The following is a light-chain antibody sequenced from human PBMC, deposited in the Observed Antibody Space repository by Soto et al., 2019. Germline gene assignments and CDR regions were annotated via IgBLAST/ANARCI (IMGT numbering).Light chain of an antibody. V-gene: IGKV3-20*01. CDR1: QSVSSTF. Sequence: EIVLTQSPGTLSLSPGEGATLSCRASQSVSSTFLTWYQQKPGQAPRLLIYGASSRATGIPDRFSGSGSGTDFTLTISRLEPEDFAVYYCQQYNSWPPITFGQGTRLEIK. CDR2: GAS. CDR3: QQYNSWPPIT. J-gene: IGKJ5*01.